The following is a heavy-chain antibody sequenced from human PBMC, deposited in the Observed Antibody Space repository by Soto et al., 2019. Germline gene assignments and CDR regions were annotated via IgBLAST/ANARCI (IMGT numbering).Heavy chain of an antibody. J-gene: IGHJ4*02. CDR2: IYWDDDK. V-gene: IGHV2-5*02. CDR1: GVSLTTSGVG. Sequence: ESGPTLVNQTQTLILTCTLSGVSLTTSGVGVGWIRQPPGKALEWLALIYWDDDKRFSPSLKSRLAITRDTSKNQVVMTMTDMAPVDTAIYYCAHRQRTVVVGAPFDLWGQGSQVTVSS. CDR3: AHRQRTVVVGAPFDL. D-gene: IGHD2-15*01.